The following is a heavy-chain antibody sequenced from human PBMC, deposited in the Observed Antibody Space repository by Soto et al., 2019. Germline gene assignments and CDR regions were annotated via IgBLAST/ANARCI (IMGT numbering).Heavy chain of an antibody. CDR2: IIPIFGTA. CDR1: GGTFSSYA. CDR3: ARALEGGTGMREYGMDV. J-gene: IGHJ6*02. V-gene: IGHV1-69*01. Sequence: QVQLVQSGAEVKKPGSSVKVSCKASGGTFSSYAISWVRQAPGQGLEWMGGIIPIFGTANYAQKFQGRVTITADESTSTAYMELSSLRSEDTAVYYCARALEGGTGMREYGMDVWGQGTTVTVSS. D-gene: IGHD1-1*01.